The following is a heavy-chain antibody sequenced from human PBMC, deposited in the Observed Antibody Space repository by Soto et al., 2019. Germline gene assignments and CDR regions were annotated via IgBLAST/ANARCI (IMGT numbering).Heavy chain of an antibody. V-gene: IGHV1-24*01. CDR3: ATVYYDYVWGSYRSRWFDP. Sequence: ASVKVSCKVSGYTLTELSMHWVRQAPGKGLDWMGGFDPEDGETIYAQKFQGRVTMTEDTSTDTAYMELSSLRSEDTAVYYCATVYYDYVWGSYRSRWFDPWGQGTLVTVSS. J-gene: IGHJ5*02. D-gene: IGHD3-16*02. CDR2: FDPEDGET. CDR1: GYTLTELS.